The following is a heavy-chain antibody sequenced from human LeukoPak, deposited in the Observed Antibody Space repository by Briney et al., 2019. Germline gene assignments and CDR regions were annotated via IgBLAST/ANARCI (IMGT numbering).Heavy chain of an antibody. CDR2: ISGSGGST. D-gene: IGHD3-3*01. CDR1: GFTFSSYA. J-gene: IGHJ4*02. Sequence: GGSLRLSCAASGFTFSSYAMSWVRQAPGKGLEWVSAISGSGGSTYYADSVKGRFTISRDNSKNTLYLQMNSLRAEDTAVYYCAKDITYYDFWSGYSFDYWGQGTLVTVSS. V-gene: IGHV3-23*01. CDR3: AKDITYYDFWSGYSFDY.